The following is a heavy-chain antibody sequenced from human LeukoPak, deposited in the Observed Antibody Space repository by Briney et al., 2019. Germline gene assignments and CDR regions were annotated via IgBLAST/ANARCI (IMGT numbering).Heavy chain of an antibody. CDR2: INEDGSKN. D-gene: IGHD5-24*01. CDR1: GFPFNKYW. J-gene: IGHJ4*02. Sequence: GGSLTLSCVASGFPFNKYWMSWVRQAPGKGLERVANINEDGSKNYYMDSVKGRFIISRDNVKNSLYLQLNSLGAEDTAVYYCARDRGWQTFDYWGQGSLVTVSS. V-gene: IGHV3-7*01. CDR3: ARDRGWQTFDY.